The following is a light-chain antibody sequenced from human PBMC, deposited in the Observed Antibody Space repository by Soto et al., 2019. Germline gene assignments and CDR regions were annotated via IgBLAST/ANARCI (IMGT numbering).Light chain of an antibody. J-gene: IGLJ1*01. CDR3: CSYAGAFIYV. CDR1: SSDVGGYSY. CDR2: DVS. V-gene: IGLV2-11*01. Sequence: QSVLTQPRSVSGSPGHSVTISCTGTSSDVGGYSYVSWYQQHPGKAPRLLISDVSKRPSGVPDRFSGSKFGNTASLTISGLQAEDEADYYCCSYAGAFIYVFGGGTKVTVL.